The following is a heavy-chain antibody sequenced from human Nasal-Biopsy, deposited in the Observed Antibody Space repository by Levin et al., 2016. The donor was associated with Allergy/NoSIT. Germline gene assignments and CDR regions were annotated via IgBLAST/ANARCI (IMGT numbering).Heavy chain of an antibody. CDR2: TYYSATT. D-gene: IGHD1-1*01. Sequence: LRLSCTVSGGSISSGDNYWSWIRQAPGKGLEWIGYTYYSATTLSNPSLKSRVAISVDTSRNQVSLRLSSVTAADTAVYYCARGNRDDYYFDYWGQGTLVAVSS. J-gene: IGHJ4*02. CDR3: ARGNRDDYYFDY. V-gene: IGHV4-30-4*01. CDR1: GGSISSGDNY.